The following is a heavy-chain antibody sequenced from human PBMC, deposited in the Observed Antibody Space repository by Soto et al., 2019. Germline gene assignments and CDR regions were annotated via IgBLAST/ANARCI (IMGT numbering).Heavy chain of an antibody. Sequence: GGSLRLSCAASGFTFSSYAMSWVRQAPGKGLEWVSAISGSGGSTYYADSVKGRFTISRDNSKNTLYLQMNSLRAEETAVYYCAKDNTMIVVVITGDLDAFDIWGQGTMVTVSS. V-gene: IGHV3-23*01. CDR3: AKDNTMIVVVITGDLDAFDI. D-gene: IGHD3-22*01. CDR2: ISGSGGST. CDR1: GFTFSSYA. J-gene: IGHJ3*02.